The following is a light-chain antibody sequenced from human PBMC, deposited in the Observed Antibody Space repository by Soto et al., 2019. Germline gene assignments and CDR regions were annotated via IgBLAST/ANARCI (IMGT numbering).Light chain of an antibody. CDR2: GAF. CDR3: QQYNNWPST. V-gene: IGKV3D-15*01. J-gene: IGKJ1*01. Sequence: EIVMTQSPVTLSVSPGERATLFCRASQSVSSSYLAWYQQKPGQAPRLLIYGAFNRAAGIPARFSGSGSGTDFTLTISSLEPEDFAVYYCQQYNNWPSTFGQGTKVDIK. CDR1: QSVSSSY.